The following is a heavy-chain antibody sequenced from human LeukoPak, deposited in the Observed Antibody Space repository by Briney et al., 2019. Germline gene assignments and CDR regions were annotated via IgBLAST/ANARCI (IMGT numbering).Heavy chain of an antibody. Sequence: SQTLSLTCAVSGGSISSGGYSWSWIRQPPGKGLEWIGYIYYSGSTYYNPSLKSRVTISVDTSKNQFSLKLSSVTAADTAVYYCARDAAFSDFWSGRYWYFDLWGRGTLVTVSS. CDR3: ARDAAFSDFWSGRYWYFDL. V-gene: IGHV4-30-4*07. D-gene: IGHD3-3*01. CDR2: IYYSGST. J-gene: IGHJ2*01. CDR1: GGSISSGGYS.